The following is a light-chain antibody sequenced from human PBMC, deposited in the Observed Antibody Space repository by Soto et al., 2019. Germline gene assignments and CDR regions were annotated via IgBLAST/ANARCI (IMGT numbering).Light chain of an antibody. CDR2: EIF. CDR1: QSLVHSNGRTY. V-gene: IGKV2-24*01. J-gene: IGKJ1*01. CDR3: LQATQFPWT. Sequence: DIVMTQAPLSSPVTLGQPASISCRSSQSLVHSNGRTYLGWVQQRPGQPPRLLIYEIFNRFSGVPDRFRGSGAGTDFTLTISRVEAEDVGVYYCLQATQFPWTFGQGTRVEIK.